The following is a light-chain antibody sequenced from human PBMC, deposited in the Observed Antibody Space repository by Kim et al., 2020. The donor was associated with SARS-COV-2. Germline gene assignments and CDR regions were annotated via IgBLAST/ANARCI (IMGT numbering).Light chain of an antibody. J-gene: IGKJ2*04. Sequence: ASVGDRVTIACRASQDISSYLNWYQQKPGKAPKLLIYAASSLQSGVPSRFSGSGSGTDFTLTISSLQPEDFATYYCQQSYSTPPWSFGQGTKLEI. V-gene: IGKV1-39*01. CDR2: AAS. CDR3: QQSYSTPPWS. CDR1: QDISSY.